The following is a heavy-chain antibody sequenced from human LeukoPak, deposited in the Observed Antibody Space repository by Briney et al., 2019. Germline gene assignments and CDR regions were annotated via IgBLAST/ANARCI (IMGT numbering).Heavy chain of an antibody. CDR3: ATWSGYYTGIYYYYMDV. Sequence: GGSLRLSCAASGFTFSSYEMNWVRQAPGKGLEWVSYISSSGGTIYYADSMKGRFTISRDNAKNSLYLQMNSLRAEDTAVYYCATWSGYYTGIYYYYMDVWGKGTTVTVPS. V-gene: IGHV3-48*03. J-gene: IGHJ6*03. CDR2: ISSSGGTI. D-gene: IGHD3-3*01. CDR1: GFTFSSYE.